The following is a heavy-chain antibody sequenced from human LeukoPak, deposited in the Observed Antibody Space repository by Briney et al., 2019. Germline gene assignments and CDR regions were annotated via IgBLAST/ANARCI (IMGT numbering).Heavy chain of an antibody. CDR1: GFTVSSNY. Sequence: PGGSLRLSCAASGFTVSSNYMSWIRQAPGKGLEWVSSISSSSSYIYYADSVKGRFTISRDNAKNSLYLQMNSLRAEDTAVYYCARDWGLWSGYDYWGQGTLVTVSS. J-gene: IGHJ4*02. V-gene: IGHV3-21*01. CDR2: ISSSSSYI. D-gene: IGHD3-3*01. CDR3: ARDWGLWSGYDY.